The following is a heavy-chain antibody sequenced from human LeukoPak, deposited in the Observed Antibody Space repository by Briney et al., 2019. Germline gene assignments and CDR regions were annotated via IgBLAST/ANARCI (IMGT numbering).Heavy chain of an antibody. CDR3: ARCHFLYADAFDI. D-gene: IGHD3-3*02. J-gene: IGHJ3*02. Sequence: TGESLKISCKGSGYSFTSYWIGWVRQMPGKGLEWMGIIYPGDSDTRYSPSFQGQVTISADKSISTAYLQWSSLKASDTAMYYCARCHFLYADAFDIWGQGTMVTVSS. CDR2: IYPGDSDT. V-gene: IGHV5-51*01. CDR1: GYSFTSYW.